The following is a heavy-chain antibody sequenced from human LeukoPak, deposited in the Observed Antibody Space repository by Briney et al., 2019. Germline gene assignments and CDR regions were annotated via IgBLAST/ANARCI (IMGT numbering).Heavy chain of an antibody. CDR2: AYYDGINK. D-gene: IGHD6-19*01. Sequence: PGGSLRLSCAASGFTYSRYGMHWVRQAPGKGLEWVATAYYDGINKFYADSVKGRFTISRDNSKNTLSLQVIRLRAEDTAVYYCARDLGVSSGRYLDYWGQGTLVTVSS. CDR3: ARDLGVSSGRYLDY. J-gene: IGHJ4*02. CDR1: GFTYSRYG. V-gene: IGHV3-33*01.